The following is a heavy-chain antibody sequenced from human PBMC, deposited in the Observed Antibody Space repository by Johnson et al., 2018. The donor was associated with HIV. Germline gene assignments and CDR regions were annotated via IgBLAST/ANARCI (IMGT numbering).Heavy chain of an antibody. CDR1: GFTFSTYG. Sequence: QVQLVESGGGVVQPGRSLRLSCAASGFTFSTYGMHWVRQAPGKGLEWVAVMWYDGSNKYYAESVKGRFTISRDNSKNTVYLQMSSRRAEDTAVYYCANLQSSDFPYAFDVWGQGTMVTVSS. V-gene: IGHV3-33*08. CDR2: MWYDGSNK. J-gene: IGHJ3*01. D-gene: IGHD4-11*01. CDR3: ANLQSSDFPYAFDV.